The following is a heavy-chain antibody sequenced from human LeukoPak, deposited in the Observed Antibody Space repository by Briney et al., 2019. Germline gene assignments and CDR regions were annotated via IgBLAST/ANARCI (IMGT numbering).Heavy chain of an antibody. Sequence: SETLSLTCAVYGRSFSGYYWSWIRQPPGKGLEWIGEINHSGSTNYNPSLKSRVTISVDTSKNQFSLKLSSVTAADTAVYYCARGPTRTTPTTNWGQGTLVTVSS. J-gene: IGHJ4*02. V-gene: IGHV4-34*01. CDR1: GRSFSGYY. CDR3: ARGPTRTTPTTN. D-gene: IGHD4-17*01. CDR2: INHSGST.